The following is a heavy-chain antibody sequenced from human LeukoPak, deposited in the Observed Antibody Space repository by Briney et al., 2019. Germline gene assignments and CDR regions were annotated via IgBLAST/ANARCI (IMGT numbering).Heavy chain of an antibody. V-gene: IGHV3-30*02. CDR2: IRYDGSNK. CDR3: ATRGDYQLLYFDY. CDR1: GFTFSSYG. J-gene: IGHJ4*02. D-gene: IGHD2-2*02. Sequence: GGSLRLSCAASGFTFSSYGMHWVRQAPGKGLEWVAFIRYDGSNKYYADSVKGRFTISRDNSKNTLYLQMNSLRAEDTAVYYCATRGDYQLLYFDYWGQGTLVTVSS.